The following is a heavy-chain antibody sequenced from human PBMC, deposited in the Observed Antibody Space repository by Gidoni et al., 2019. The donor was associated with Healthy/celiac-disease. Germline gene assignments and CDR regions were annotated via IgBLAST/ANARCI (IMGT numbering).Heavy chain of an antibody. CDR2: IYPGDSDT. CDR3: ARRPLHDYGDYRFDY. Sequence: EVQLVQSGAEVKQPGESLKISCKGSGYSFTSYWIGWVRQMPGKGLEWMGIIYPGDSDTRSSPSFQGQVTISADKSISTAYLQWSSLKASDTAMYYCARRPLHDYGDYRFDYWGQGTLVTVSS. J-gene: IGHJ4*02. CDR1: GYSFTSYW. V-gene: IGHV5-51*03. D-gene: IGHD4-17*01.